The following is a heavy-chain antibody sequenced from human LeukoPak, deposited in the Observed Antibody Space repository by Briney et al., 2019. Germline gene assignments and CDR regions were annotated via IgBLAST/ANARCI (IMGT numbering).Heavy chain of an antibody. J-gene: IGHJ3*02. V-gene: IGHV3-30*02. CDR3: AKVLGAAMIVSTYAFDI. Sequence: PGGSLRLSCAASGLTFSSYGMHWVRQAPGKGLEWVAFIRYDGSNKYYADSVKGRFTISRDNSKNTLYLQMNSLRAEDTAVYYCAKVLGAAMIVSTYAFDIWGQGTMVTVSS. D-gene: IGHD3-22*01. CDR1: GLTFSSYG. CDR2: IRYDGSNK.